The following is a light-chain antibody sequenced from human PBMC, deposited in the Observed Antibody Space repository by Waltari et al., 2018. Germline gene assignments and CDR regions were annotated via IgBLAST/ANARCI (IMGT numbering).Light chain of an antibody. Sequence: DIVMTQSPLSLPVTPGEPASISCRSSQSLLHSNGYNYLDWYRQKPGQSPQSLIYLGSNRASGVPDRFSGSGSGTDFTLKISRVEAEDAGVYYCMEALQSVTFGQGTRLEIK. CDR2: LGS. J-gene: IGKJ5*01. CDR1: QSLLHSNGYNY. CDR3: MEALQSVT. V-gene: IGKV2-28*01.